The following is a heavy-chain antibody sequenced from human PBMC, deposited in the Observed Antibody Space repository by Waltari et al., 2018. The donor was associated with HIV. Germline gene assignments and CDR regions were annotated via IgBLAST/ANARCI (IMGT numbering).Heavy chain of an antibody. Sequence: QVQLQESGPGLVRPSQTLSLTCTVSGGSITSGSYYWSWIRQPAGKELAWIGRVYTSGNTDYNPSLRSRVTLSVDTSNNQFSLKLSSLTAADTAVYYCARALDYYESGSFPWWFFDLWGRGTLVTVSS. J-gene: IGHJ2*01. CDR1: GGSITSGSYY. CDR3: ARALDYYESGSFPWWFFDL. D-gene: IGHD3-10*01. V-gene: IGHV4-61*02. CDR2: VYTSGNT.